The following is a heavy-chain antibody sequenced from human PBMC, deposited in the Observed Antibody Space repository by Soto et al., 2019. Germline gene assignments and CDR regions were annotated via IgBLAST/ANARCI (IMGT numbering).Heavy chain of an antibody. J-gene: IGHJ6*02. Sequence: GGSLRLSCAASGFTFSSYEMNWVRQAPGKGLEWVSYISSSGSTIYYADSVKGRFTISRDNAKNSLYLQMNSLRAEDTAVYYCARDRYNPYYYGMDVWGQGTTVTVSS. V-gene: IGHV3-48*03. D-gene: IGHD1-20*01. CDR1: GFTFSSYE. CDR3: ARDRYNPYYYGMDV. CDR2: ISSSGSTI.